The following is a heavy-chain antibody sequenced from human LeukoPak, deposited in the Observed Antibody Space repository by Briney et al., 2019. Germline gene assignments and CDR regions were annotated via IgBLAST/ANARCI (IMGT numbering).Heavy chain of an antibody. CDR2: ISAYNGNT. D-gene: IGHD3-10*01. J-gene: IGHJ5*02. V-gene: IGHV1-18*01. CDR3: ARGGGSGILNWFDP. CDR1: GYTFTSYG. Sequence: GESLKISCKASGYTFTSYGISWVRQAPGQGLEWMGWISAYNGNTNYAQKFQGRVTITADESTSTAYMELSSLRSEDTAVYYCARGGGSGILNWFDPWGQGTLVTVSS.